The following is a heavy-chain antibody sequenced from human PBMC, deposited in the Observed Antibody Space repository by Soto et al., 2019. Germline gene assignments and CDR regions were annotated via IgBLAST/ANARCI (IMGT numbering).Heavy chain of an antibody. CDR3: ARPLLGRGFAFDY. CDR1: GGTFSSYD. Sequence: SVKVSCKASGGTFSSYDINWVRQAPGQGLEWIGGINPIFVTADYAQKFQGRVTVTADESTTTAYMELSSLRSEDTAMYYCARPLLGRGFAFDYWGQGTLVTVSS. CDR2: INPIFVTA. V-gene: IGHV1-69*13. D-gene: IGHD3-10*01. J-gene: IGHJ4*02.